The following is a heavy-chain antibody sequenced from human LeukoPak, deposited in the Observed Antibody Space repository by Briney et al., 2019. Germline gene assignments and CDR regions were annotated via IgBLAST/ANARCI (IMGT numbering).Heavy chain of an antibody. D-gene: IGHD3-22*01. CDR1: GGSFSNYY. J-gene: IGHJ3*02. V-gene: IGHV4-34*01. CDR3: ASLYDSSGYYYRDAFDI. Sequence: SETLSLTCAVYGGSFSNYYWSWIRQPPGKGLEWIGEINHSGSTNYNPSLKSRVIVSLDTSKNQFSLKLSSVTAADTAVYYCASLYDSSGYYYRDAFDIWGQGTMVTVSS. CDR2: INHSGST.